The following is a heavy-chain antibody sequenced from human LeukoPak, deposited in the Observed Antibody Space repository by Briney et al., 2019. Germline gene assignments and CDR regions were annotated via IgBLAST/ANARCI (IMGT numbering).Heavy chain of an antibody. Sequence: GGSLRLSCAASGFTFSSYGMHWVRQAPGKGLEWVALISNDETSQYYTDSVKGRFTISRDLSKNTLYLQMDSLRLVDTALYYCATEGYYYGSGSFGHWGQGTQVTVSP. V-gene: IGHV3-33*05. CDR2: ISNDETSQ. J-gene: IGHJ4*02. D-gene: IGHD3-10*01. CDR3: ATEGYYYGSGSFGH. CDR1: GFTFSSYG.